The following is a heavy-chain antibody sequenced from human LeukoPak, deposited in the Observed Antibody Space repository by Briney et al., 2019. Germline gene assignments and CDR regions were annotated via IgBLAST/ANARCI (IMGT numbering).Heavy chain of an antibody. Sequence: GRSLRLSCAASGFTFDDYAMHWVRQAPGKGLEWVSGISWNSGSIGYADSVKGRFTISRDNAKNSLYLQMNSLRAEDMALYYCAKAKSVAGPDFDYWGQGTLVTVSS. D-gene: IGHD6-19*01. CDR1: GFTFDDYA. CDR2: ISWNSGSI. CDR3: AKAKSVAGPDFDY. V-gene: IGHV3-9*03. J-gene: IGHJ4*02.